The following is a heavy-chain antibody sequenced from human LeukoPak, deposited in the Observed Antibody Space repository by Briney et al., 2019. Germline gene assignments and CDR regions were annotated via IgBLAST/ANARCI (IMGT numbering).Heavy chain of an antibody. J-gene: IGHJ6*03. CDR1: GYTFTSYD. CDR2: MNPYSGNT. CDR3: ARGGPRERYSSSWCDDYYYYMDV. V-gene: IGHV1-8*01. D-gene: IGHD6-13*01. Sequence: GASVKVSCKASGYTFTSYDINWVRQATGQGLEWMGWMNPYSGNTGYAQKFQGRVTMTRNTSISTAYMELSSLRSEDTAVYYCARGGPRERYSSSWCDDYYYYMDVWGKGTTVTISS.